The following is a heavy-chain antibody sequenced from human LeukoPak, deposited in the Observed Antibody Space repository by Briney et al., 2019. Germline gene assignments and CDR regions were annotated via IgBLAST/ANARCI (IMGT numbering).Heavy chain of an antibody. D-gene: IGHD3-3*01. CDR2: MNPNSGST. J-gene: IGHJ4*02. V-gene: IGHV1-8*03. Sequence: ASVKVSCKASGYTFTSYDINWVRQATGQGLEWMGWMNPNSGSTGYAQKFQGRVTITRNTSISTAYMELSSLRSEDTAVYYCAIGVVIMYYFDYWGQGTLVTVSS. CDR3: AIGVVIMYYFDY. CDR1: GYTFTSYD.